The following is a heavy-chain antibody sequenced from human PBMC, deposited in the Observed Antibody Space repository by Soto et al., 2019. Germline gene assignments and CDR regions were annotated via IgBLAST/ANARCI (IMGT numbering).Heavy chain of an antibody. J-gene: IGHJ4*02. V-gene: IGHV4-59*01. CDR1: GGSISSYY. CDR3: ASRAHYDFWSGYYYY. Sequence: SETLSLTCTVSGGSISSYYWSWIRQPPGKGLEWIGYIYYSGSTNYNPSLKSRVTISVDTSKNQFSLKLSSVTAADTAVYYCASRAHYDFWSGYYYYWGQGTLVTVSS. CDR2: IYYSGST. D-gene: IGHD3-3*01.